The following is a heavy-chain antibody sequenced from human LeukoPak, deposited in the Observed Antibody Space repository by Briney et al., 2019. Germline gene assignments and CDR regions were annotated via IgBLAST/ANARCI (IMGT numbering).Heavy chain of an antibody. CDR2: IKQDGSEK. J-gene: IGHJ4*02. D-gene: IGHD2-2*01. V-gene: IGHV3-7*05. CDR3: ARDGGYCSSTSCYDGDYEDY. CDR1: GFTFSSYW. Sequence: PGGSLRLSCAASGFTFSSYWMSWVRQAPGKGLEWVANIKQDGSEKYYVDSVRGRFTISRDNAKNSLYLQMNSLRAEDTAVYYCARDGGYCSSTSCYDGDYEDYWGQGTLVTVSS.